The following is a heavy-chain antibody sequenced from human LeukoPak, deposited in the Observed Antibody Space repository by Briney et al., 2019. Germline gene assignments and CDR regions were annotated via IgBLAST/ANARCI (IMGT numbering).Heavy chain of an antibody. J-gene: IGHJ4*02. CDR1: FYTSTHYG. V-gene: IGHV1-18*01. D-gene: IGHD5-18*01. Sequence: GASVRGSSAGSFYTSTHYGVSWVRQAPGQGLEWTGWISASNGNTNYAQKLQGRVTMTTDTSTSTAYMELRSLRSDDTAVYYCARASYVAATLRLIDYWGQGTLVTVSS. CDR3: ARASYVAATLRLIDY. CDR2: ISASNGNT.